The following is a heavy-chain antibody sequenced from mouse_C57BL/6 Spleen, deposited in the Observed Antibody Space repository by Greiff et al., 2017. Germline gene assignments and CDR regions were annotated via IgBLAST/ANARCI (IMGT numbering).Heavy chain of an antibody. V-gene: IGHV3-6*01. J-gene: IGHJ2*01. CDR3: ARDWTSTVVDYFDY. D-gene: IGHD1-1*01. Sequence: EVQRVESGPGLVKPSQSLSLTCSVTGYSITSGYYWNWIRHFPGNKLEWMGYISYDGSNNYNPSLKNRISITRDTSKNQFFLKLNSVTTEDTATYYCARDWTSTVVDYFDYWGQGTTLTVSS. CDR1: GYSITSGYY. CDR2: ISYDGSN.